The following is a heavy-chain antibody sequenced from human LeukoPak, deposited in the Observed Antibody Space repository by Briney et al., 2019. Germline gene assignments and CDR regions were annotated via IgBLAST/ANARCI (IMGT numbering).Heavy chain of an antibody. V-gene: IGHV5-51*01. CDR2: IYPGDSDT. Sequence: GESLKISCKGSGYSFTSYWIGWVRQMPGKGLEWMGIIYPGDSDTRYSPSFQGQVTISADKSISTAYLQWSSLKASDTAMYYCARRYCSGGSCYGLGYYFDYWGQGTLVTVSS. D-gene: IGHD2-15*01. CDR3: ARRYCSGGSCYGLGYYFDY. CDR1: GYSFTSYW. J-gene: IGHJ4*02.